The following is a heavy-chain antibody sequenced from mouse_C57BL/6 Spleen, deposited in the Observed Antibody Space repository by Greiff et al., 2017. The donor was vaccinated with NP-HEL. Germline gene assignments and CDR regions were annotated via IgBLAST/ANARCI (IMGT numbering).Heavy chain of an antibody. CDR1: GFTFSDYG. V-gene: IGHV5-17*01. CDR2: ISSGSSTI. J-gene: IGHJ1*03. CDR3: ARQGYYGSSYWYFDV. D-gene: IGHD1-1*01. Sequence: EVKLMESGGGLVKPGGSLKLSCAASGFTFSDYGMHWVRQAPEKGLEWVAYISSGSSTIYYADTVKGRFTISRDNAKNTLFLQMTSLRSEDTAMYYCARQGYYGSSYWYFDVWGTGTTVTVSS.